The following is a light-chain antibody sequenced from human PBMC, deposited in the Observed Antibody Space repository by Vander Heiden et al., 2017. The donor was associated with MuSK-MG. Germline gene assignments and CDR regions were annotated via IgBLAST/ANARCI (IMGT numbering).Light chain of an antibody. Sequence: EIVLTQSPATLSLSPGERATLSCRASQSVSSYLAWYQQKPGQAPRLLIYDASNRATGIPARFSGSGSGTDFTLTISSLEPEDFAVYYCQQRSNWPPITFGYGTRLEIK. V-gene: IGKV3-11*01. CDR3: QQRSNWPPIT. CDR1: QSVSSY. J-gene: IGKJ5*01. CDR2: DAS.